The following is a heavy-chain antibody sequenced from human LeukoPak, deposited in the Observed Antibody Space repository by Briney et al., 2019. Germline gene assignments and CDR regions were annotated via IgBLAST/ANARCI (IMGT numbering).Heavy chain of an antibody. CDR1: EFIFSTYE. CDR3: ARDRLVSASYYYYGMDV. D-gene: IGHD3-9*01. V-gene: IGHV3-48*03. CDR2: ISSSGSTI. Sequence: GGSLRLSCVDSEFIFSTYEMNWVRQAPGKGLEWVSFISSSGSTIYYVDSVQGRFTISRDNAKNSLFLQMNSLRAEDTAVYYCARDRLVSASYYYYGMDVWGQGTTVTVSS. J-gene: IGHJ6*02.